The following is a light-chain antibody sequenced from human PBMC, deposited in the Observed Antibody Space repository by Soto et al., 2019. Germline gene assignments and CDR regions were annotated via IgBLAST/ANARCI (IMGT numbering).Light chain of an antibody. CDR1: QSVSSSY. V-gene: IGKV3-20*01. J-gene: IGKJ1*01. CDR2: GAS. Sequence: IVWTQFPGTLSLSPGERATLSCRASQSVSSSYLAWYQQKPGQAPRLLIYGASSRATGIPDRFSGSGSGTDFTLTINRLEPEDFAVYYCQQYGDLPWTFGQGTKVDIK. CDR3: QQYGDLPWT.